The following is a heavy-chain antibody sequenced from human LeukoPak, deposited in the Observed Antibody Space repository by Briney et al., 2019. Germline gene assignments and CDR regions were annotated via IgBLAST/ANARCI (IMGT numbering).Heavy chain of an antibody. V-gene: IGHV1-2*02. CDR1: GYTFTGYY. CDR3: ARVKRIVGGGFDY. Sequence: GASVKVSCKASGYTFTGYYMHWVRQAPGQGLEWMGWINPNSGGTNYAQKFQGRVTMTRDTSISTAYMELSRLRSDDTAVYYCARVKRIVGGGFDYWGQGTLVTVSS. D-gene: IGHD2-21*01. CDR2: INPNSGGT. J-gene: IGHJ4*02.